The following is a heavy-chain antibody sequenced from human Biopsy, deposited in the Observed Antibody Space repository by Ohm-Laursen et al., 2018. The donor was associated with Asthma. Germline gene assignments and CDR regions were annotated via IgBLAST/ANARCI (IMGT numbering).Heavy chain of an antibody. J-gene: IGHJ3*02. CDR2: ISWNSVSI. CDR3: AKNSRRGSHDPFDI. V-gene: IGHV3-9*01. D-gene: IGHD1-26*01. CDR1: GFNFDDYG. Sequence: SLRLSCTAPGFNFDDYGMNWVRQGPGKGLEWVAGISWNSVSIAYADSVRGRFTISRDNAKTSLYLQMNSLRDGDTAVYFCAKNSRRGSHDPFDIWGQGIMVTVSS.